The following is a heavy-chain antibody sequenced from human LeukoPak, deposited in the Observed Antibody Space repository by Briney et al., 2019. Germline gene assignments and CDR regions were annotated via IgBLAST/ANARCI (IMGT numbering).Heavy chain of an antibody. CDR2: ISSSADTI. D-gene: IGHD6-13*01. CDR3: ARRQQPGDWYFDL. Sequence: GGSLRLSCAASGFTFSDYYMSWTRQAPGKGLEWLSYISSSADTIYHADSVKGRFTMSRDNAKNSLYLQMNSLRAEDTAVYYCARRQQPGDWYFDLWGRGTLVTVSS. J-gene: IGHJ2*01. CDR1: GFTFSDYY. V-gene: IGHV3-11*01.